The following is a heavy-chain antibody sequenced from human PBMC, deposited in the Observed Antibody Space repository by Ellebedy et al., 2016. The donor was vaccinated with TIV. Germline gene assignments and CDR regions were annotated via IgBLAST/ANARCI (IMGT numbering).Heavy chain of an antibody. D-gene: IGHD2-2*01. Sequence: ASVKVSCXASGYTFTSYGISWVRQAPGQGLEWMGWINPNSGGTNYAQKFQGRVTMTRDTSISTAYMELSRLRSDDTAVYYSARDPFVVPAAGGVYGMGVWGKGTTVTVSS. CDR3: ARDPFVVPAAGGVYGMGV. V-gene: IGHV1-2*02. CDR2: INPNSGGT. CDR1: GYTFTSYG. J-gene: IGHJ6*04.